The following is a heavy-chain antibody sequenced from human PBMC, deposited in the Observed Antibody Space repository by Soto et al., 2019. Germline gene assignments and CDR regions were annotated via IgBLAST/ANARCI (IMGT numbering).Heavy chain of an antibody. CDR1: GFTFSSYA. D-gene: IGHD3-22*01. CDR2: ISYDGSNK. Sequence: QVQLVESGGGVVQPGRSLRLSCAASGFTFSSYAMHWVHQAPGKGLEWVAVISYDGSNKYYADSVKGRFTISRDNSKNTLYLQMNSLRAEDTAVYYCARGTEDSSGYIVDYWGQGTLVTVSS. CDR3: ARGTEDSSGYIVDY. V-gene: IGHV3-30-3*01. J-gene: IGHJ4*02.